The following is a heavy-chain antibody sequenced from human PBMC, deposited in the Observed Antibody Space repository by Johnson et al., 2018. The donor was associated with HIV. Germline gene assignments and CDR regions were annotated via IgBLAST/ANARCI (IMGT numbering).Heavy chain of an antibody. CDR1: GFTFSSYG. CDR3: AKEGVVGSYLGAFDI. V-gene: IGHV3-30*02. Sequence: VQLVESGGGVVQPGGSLRLSCAASGFTFSSYGMHWVRQAPGKGLEWVAFIRYDGSNKYYADSVKGRFTISRDNSKNTLYLQMTSLRAEDTAVYYCAKEGVVGSYLGAFDIWGQGTMVTVSS. D-gene: IGHD3-10*01. J-gene: IGHJ3*02. CDR2: IRYDGSNK.